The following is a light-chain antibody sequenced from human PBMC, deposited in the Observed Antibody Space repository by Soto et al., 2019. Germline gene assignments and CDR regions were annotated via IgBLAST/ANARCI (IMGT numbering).Light chain of an antibody. V-gene: IGLV2-14*01. J-gene: IGLJ3*02. CDR1: SSDVGGYKF. CDR2: EVS. Sequence: QSALTQPASVSGSPGLSITISCTGTSSDVGGYKFVSWYQQHPGTAPKPIIYEVSNRPSGVSHRFSGSKSGNTATLTISGLQAEDEADYYCSSYTTTSTLEVFGGGTKLTVL. CDR3: SSYTTTSTLEV.